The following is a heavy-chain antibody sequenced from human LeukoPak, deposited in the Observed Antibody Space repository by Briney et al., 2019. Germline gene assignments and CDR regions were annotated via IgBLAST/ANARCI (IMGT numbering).Heavy chain of an antibody. CDR1: GFTFSSYA. V-gene: IGHV3-64*01. J-gene: IGHJ4*02. Sequence: PGGSLRLSCAASGFTFSSYAMHWVRQAPGKGLEYVSAISTTGDRTYYVNSVRGRFTISRDNSKNTLYLQMGSLRAEGTAVYYCARDVGPYWGQGTLVTVSS. D-gene: IGHD2-15*01. CDR3: ARDVGPY. CDR2: ISTTGDRT.